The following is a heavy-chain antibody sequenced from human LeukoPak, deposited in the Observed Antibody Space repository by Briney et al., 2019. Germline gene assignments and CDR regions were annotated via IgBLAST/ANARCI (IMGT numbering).Heavy chain of an antibody. Sequence: PGGSLRLSCAASGFTFSSYSMNWVRQAPGKGLEWVSSISSSSSYIYYADSVKGRFTISRDNAKNSLYLQMNSLRAEDTAVYYCARQYCSGGSCYVDAFDIWGQGTMVTVSP. CDR3: ARQYCSGGSCYVDAFDI. D-gene: IGHD2-15*01. J-gene: IGHJ3*02. CDR1: GFTFSSYS. CDR2: ISSSSSYI. V-gene: IGHV3-21*01.